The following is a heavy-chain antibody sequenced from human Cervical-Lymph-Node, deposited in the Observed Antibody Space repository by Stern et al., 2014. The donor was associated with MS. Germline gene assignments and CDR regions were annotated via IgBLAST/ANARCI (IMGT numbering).Heavy chain of an antibody. CDR3: ARDHVARWLSGYYYGMDV. CDR2: INPNSGDT. V-gene: IGHV1-2*02. CDR1: GYTFTGYY. J-gene: IGHJ6*02. Sequence: QLVQSGAEVKKSGASVQVSCKASGYTFTGYYLHWVRQAPGQGLEWMGWINPNSGDTNYAQMFQGRVTMATDTSISTAYMELSSLRSDDTAVYYCARDHVARWLSGYYYGMDVWGQGTTVTVSS. D-gene: IGHD6-25*01.